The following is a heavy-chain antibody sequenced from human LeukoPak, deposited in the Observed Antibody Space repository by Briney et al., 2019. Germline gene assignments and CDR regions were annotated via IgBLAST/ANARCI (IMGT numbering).Heavy chain of an antibody. CDR3: ARARGYSYGYTRGGGPFDY. CDR2: INHSGST. CDR1: GGSFSGYY. J-gene: IGHJ4*02. V-gene: IGHV4-34*01. Sequence: SETLSLTCAGYGGSFSGYYWSWIRQPPAKGREGIGEINHSGSTNYNPSRKSRVTISVDTSKNQFSLKLSSVTAADTAVYYCARARGYSYGYTRGGGPFDYWGQGTLVTVSS. D-gene: IGHD5-18*01.